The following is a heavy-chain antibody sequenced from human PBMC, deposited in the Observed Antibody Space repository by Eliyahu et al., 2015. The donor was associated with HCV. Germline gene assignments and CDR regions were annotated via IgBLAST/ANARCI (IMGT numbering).Heavy chain of an antibody. CDR2: ISFDASNK. Sequence: QVQLVESGGGVVQPGRXLXLXCAASRFXFSXXPXHWVRQAPGKGLGWVAMISFDASNKYXADSVKGRFTISRDNSKNTLFLQMNSLRGEDTAVYYCARDLFLDESDWGQGTTVTVSS. D-gene: IGHD3/OR15-3a*01. CDR1: RFXFSXXP. V-gene: IGHV3-30-3*01. CDR3: ARDLFLDESD. J-gene: IGHJ6*02.